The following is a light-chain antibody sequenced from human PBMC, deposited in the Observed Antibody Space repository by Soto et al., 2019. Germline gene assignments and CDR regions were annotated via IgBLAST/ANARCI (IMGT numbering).Light chain of an antibody. CDR2: LGS. Sequence: DIVMTQSPLFLPVTPGEPAAISCRSSQSLLHSNGYNYLDWYLQKPGQSPQLLIYLGSNRASGVPDRFSGSGSGTDFTLKISRVEAEDVEVYYCMQALQTPFTFGPGTKVDIK. CDR3: MQALQTPFT. CDR1: QSLLHSNGYNY. V-gene: IGKV2-28*01. J-gene: IGKJ3*01.